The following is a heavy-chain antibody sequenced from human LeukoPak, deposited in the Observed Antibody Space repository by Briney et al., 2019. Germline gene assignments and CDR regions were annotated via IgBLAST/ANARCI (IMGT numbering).Heavy chain of an antibody. CDR3: ARGAQWLAGRFDY. J-gene: IGHJ4*02. CDR1: GFAFSSYW. CDR2: IRQDGSER. V-gene: IGHV3-7*03. Sequence: GGSLRLSCAASGFAFSSYWMSWVRQAPGKGLEWVSNIRQDGSERYYVDSVKGRFTISRDDAKNSLYLQMDSLRAEDTAVYYCARGAQWLAGRFDYWGQGTLVTVSS. D-gene: IGHD6-19*01.